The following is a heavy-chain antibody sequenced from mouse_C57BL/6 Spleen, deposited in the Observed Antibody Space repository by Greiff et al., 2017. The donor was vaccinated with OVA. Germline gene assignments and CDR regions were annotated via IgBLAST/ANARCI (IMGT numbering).Heavy chain of an antibody. CDR2: IDPETGGT. CDR1: GYTFTDYE. V-gene: IGHV1-15*01. D-gene: IGHD1-1*01. CDR3: TRDGLLRYYAMDY. J-gene: IGHJ4*01. Sequence: VKLQESGAELVRPGASVTLSCKASGYTFTDYEMHWVKQTPVHGLEWIGAIDPETGGTAYNQKFKGKAILTADKSSSTAYMELRSLTSEDSAVYYCTRDGLLRYYAMDYWGQGTSVTVSS.